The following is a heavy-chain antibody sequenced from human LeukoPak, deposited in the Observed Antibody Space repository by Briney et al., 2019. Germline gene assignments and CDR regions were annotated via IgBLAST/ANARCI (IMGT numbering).Heavy chain of an antibody. D-gene: IGHD3-10*01. CDR3: AREFGELSYYFDY. J-gene: IGHJ4*02. Sequence: ASVKVSCKASGGTFSSYAISWVRQAPGQGLEWMGGIIPIFGTANYAQKFQGRVTITAGESTSTAYMELSSLRSEDTAVYYCAREFGELSYYFDYWGQGTLVTVSS. CDR1: GGTFSSYA. CDR2: IIPIFGTA. V-gene: IGHV1-69*01.